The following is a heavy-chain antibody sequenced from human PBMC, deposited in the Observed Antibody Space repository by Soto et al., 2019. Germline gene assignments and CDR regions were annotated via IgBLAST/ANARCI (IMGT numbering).Heavy chain of an antibody. CDR1: GGSISSSSYY. V-gene: IGHV4-39*01. CDR3: ARHASPTRQRFGELWAYYYYYYGMDV. J-gene: IGHJ6*02. D-gene: IGHD3-10*01. CDR2: IYYSGST. Sequence: SETLSLTCTVSGGSISSSSYYWGWIRQPPGKRLEWIGSIYYSGSTYYNPSLKSRVTISVDTSRNQFSLKLSSVTAADTAVYYCARHASPTRQRFGELWAYYYYYYGMDVWGQGTTVTVSS.